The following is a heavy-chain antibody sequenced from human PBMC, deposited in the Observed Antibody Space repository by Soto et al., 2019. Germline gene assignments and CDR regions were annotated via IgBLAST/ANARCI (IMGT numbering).Heavy chain of an antibody. J-gene: IGHJ3*02. CDR2: IYWNDDK. Sequence: QITLKESGPTLVKPTQTLTLTCTVSGVSLGTSGVGVGWICQPPGKALEWLSLIYWNDDKRYSPSLKSRLTVTKDTSKNQVVLSMTNMDPVDTATYHCAPMTTVVTSAFDIWGQGPMVTVSS. V-gene: IGHV2-5*01. CDR3: APMTTVVTSAFDI. CDR1: GVSLGTSGVG. D-gene: IGHD4-17*01.